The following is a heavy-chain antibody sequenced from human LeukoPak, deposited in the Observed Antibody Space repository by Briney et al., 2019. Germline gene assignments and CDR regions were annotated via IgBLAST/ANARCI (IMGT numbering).Heavy chain of an antibody. Sequence: GGSLRLSCEASGFAFRNTWMHWVRQAPGKGLEWVAVISYDGSNKYYADSVKGRFTISRDNSKNTLYLQMNSLRGEDTAVYYCARVLGWKRLDVWGKGTTVTISS. J-gene: IGHJ6*03. CDR2: ISYDGSNK. D-gene: IGHD1-1*01. CDR3: ARVLGWKRLDV. CDR1: GFAFRNTW. V-gene: IGHV3-30*03.